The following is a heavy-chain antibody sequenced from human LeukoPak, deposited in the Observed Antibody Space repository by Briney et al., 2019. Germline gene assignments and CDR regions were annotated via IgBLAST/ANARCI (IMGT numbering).Heavy chain of an antibody. CDR2: IIPIFGIA. V-gene: IGHV1-69*04. CDR3: AMGVVVTAIKENFDY. D-gene: IGHD2-21*02. CDR1: GGTFSSYA. Sequence: GASVKVSCKASGGTFSSYAISWVRQAPGQGLEWMGRIIPIFGIANYAQKFQGRVTITADKSTSTAYMELSSLRSEDTAVYYCAMGVVVTAIKENFDYWGQGTLVTVSS. J-gene: IGHJ4*02.